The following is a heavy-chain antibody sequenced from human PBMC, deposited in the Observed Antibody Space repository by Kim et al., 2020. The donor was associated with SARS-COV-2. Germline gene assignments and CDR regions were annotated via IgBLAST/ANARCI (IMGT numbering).Heavy chain of an antibody. CDR2: ISGSGST. J-gene: IGHJ4*02. V-gene: IGHV3-23*01. CDR3: AGYCSSASCRDY. D-gene: IGHD2-2*01. Sequence: GGSLRLSCAASGFTFSSYAMSWVRQAPGKGLEWVSAISGSGSTYYADSVKGRFTISRDNSKNTVYLQMNTLRAEDTAVYYCAGYCSSASCRDYWGQGTLVTVSS. CDR1: GFTFSSYA.